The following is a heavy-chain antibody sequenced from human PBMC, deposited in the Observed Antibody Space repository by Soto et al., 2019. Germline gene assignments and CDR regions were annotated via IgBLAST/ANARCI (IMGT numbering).Heavy chain of an antibody. CDR3: ARDQEHDYGDYAGAFDI. CDR2: ISAYNGNT. D-gene: IGHD4-17*01. J-gene: IGHJ3*02. V-gene: IGHV1-18*01. Sequence: ASVKVSCKASGYSFTSYGICWLRQAPGQGLEWMGWISAYNGNTNYAQKLQGRVTMTTDTSTSTAYMELRSLRSDDTAVYYCARDQEHDYGDYAGAFDIWGQGTMVTVSS. CDR1: GYSFTSYG.